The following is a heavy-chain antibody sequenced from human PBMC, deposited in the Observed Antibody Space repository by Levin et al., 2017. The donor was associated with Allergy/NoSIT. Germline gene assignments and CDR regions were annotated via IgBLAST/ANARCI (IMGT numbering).Heavy chain of an antibody. Sequence: GESLKISCAASGFTFSSYWMSWVRQAPGKGLEWVANIKQDGSEKYYVDSVKGRFTISRDNAKNSLYLQMNSLRAEDTAVYYCARSYCGGDCSYDYYGMDVWGQGTTVTVSS. D-gene: IGHD2-21*02. CDR1: GFTFSSYW. CDR3: ARSYCGGDCSYDYYGMDV. J-gene: IGHJ6*02. CDR2: IKQDGSEK. V-gene: IGHV3-7*01.